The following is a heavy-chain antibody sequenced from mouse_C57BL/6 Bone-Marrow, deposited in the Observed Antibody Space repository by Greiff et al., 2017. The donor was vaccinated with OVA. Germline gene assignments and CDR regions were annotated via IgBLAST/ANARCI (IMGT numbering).Heavy chain of an antibody. Sequence: VQLQQSGAELVKPGASVKLSCTASGFNIKDYYMHWVKQRTEQGLEWVGRIDPEDGETKYAPKFKGKATITADTSSNTAYLQLSSLTSENTAVYYCAASLLYPENYWGQGTTLTVST. CDR2: IDPEDGET. V-gene: IGHV14-2*01. D-gene: IGHD6-1*01. CDR3: AASLLYPENY. CDR1: GFNIKDYY. J-gene: IGHJ2*01.